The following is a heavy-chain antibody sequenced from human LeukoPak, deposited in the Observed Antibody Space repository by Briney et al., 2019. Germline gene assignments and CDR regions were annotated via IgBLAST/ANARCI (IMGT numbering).Heavy chain of an antibody. V-gene: IGHV4-59*01. J-gene: IGHJ4*02. CDR3: ARDRDGYNYFDY. CDR2: IYYSGST. Sequence: SETLSLTCTVSGGSISSYYWSWIRQPPGKGLEWIGYIYYSGSTNYNPPLKRRVTISVDTSKNQFSLKLSSVTAADTAVYYCARDRDGYNYFDYWGQGTLVTVSS. CDR1: GGSISSYY. D-gene: IGHD5-24*01.